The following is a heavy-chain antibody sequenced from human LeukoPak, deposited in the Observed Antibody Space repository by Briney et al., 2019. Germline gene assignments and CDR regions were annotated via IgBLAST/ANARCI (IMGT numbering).Heavy chain of an antibody. J-gene: IGHJ4*02. V-gene: IGHV1-18*04. CDR1: GYTFTSYG. Sequence: ASVKVSCKASGYTFTSYGISWVRQAPGQGLEWMGWISAYNGNTNYAQKLQGRVTMTTDTSTSTAYMELRSLRSDDTAVYYCARGALWFGELLPLDYCGQGTLVTVSS. CDR3: ARGALWFGELLPLDY. D-gene: IGHD3-10*01. CDR2: ISAYNGNT.